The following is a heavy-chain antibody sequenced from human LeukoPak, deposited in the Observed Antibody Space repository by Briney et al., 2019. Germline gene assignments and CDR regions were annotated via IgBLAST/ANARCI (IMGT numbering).Heavy chain of an antibody. D-gene: IGHD3-22*01. Sequence: GRSLRLSCAASGFTFSSYGMHWVRQAPGKGQEWVAVIWYDGSNKYYADSVKGRFTISRDNSKNTLYLQMNSLRAEDTAVYYCARGGYYYDSSGYYRFDYWGQGTLVTVSS. V-gene: IGHV3-33*01. CDR2: IWYDGSNK. CDR3: ARGGYYYDSSGYYRFDY. CDR1: GFTFSSYG. J-gene: IGHJ4*02.